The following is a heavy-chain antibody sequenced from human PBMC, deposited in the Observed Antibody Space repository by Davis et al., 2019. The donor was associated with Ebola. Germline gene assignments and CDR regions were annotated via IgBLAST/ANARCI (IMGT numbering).Heavy chain of an antibody. CDR1: DYTFTNYG. V-gene: IGHV1-18*04. CDR2: ISGYTGDT. CDR3: ARDPDYYESSGWSGWFDP. J-gene: IGHJ5*02. D-gene: IGHD3-22*01. Sequence: ASVKVSCKASDYTFTNYGVSWVRQAPGQGLEWMGWISGYTGDTKYTQEFQGRVTMTTDTSTSTAYMELRSLRSDDTAVFYCARDPDYYESSGWSGWFDPWGQGTLVIVSS.